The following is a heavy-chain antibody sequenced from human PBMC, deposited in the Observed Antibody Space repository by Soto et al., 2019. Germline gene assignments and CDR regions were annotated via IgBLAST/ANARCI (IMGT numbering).Heavy chain of an antibody. CDR3: VSDGRGTNTANYYSGIDV. CDR2: IDNDEHIT. J-gene: IGHJ6*02. Sequence: EVQLVESGGGLVQPGGSLRLSCAASGFTFSSHWMHWVRQAPGKGLVWVSRIDNDEHITKDADSVKGRFTTSRDNAKNMLYLQMNSLRVEDTAVYYCVSDGRGTNTANYYSGIDVWCQGTTVTVSS. D-gene: IGHD1-1*01. CDR1: GFTFSSHW. V-gene: IGHV3-74*01.